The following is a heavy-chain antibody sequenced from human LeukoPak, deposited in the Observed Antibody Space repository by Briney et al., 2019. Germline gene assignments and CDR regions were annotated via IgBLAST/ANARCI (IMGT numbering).Heavy chain of an antibody. CDR3: AKENYGYSSSWYDY. D-gene: IGHD6-13*01. J-gene: IGHJ4*02. CDR2: ISSSSSYI. V-gene: IGHV3-21*04. Sequence: PGGSLRLSCAASGFTFSSYSMNWVRQAPGKGLEWVSSISSSSSYIYYADSVKGRFTISRDNSKNTLYLQMNSLRAEDTAVYYCAKENYGYSSSWYDYWGQGTLVTVSS. CDR1: GFTFSSYS.